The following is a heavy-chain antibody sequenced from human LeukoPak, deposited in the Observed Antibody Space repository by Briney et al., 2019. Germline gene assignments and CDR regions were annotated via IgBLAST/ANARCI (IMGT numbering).Heavy chain of an antibody. Sequence: GASVKVSCKTSGYTFINYGISWVRQAPGQGLEWMGWITAYSGNTKYAQKLQDRVTMTTDTSTSTAYMELRSLRCDDTAVYYCARVNYDIVTGYYIPHGFDIWGQGTMVSVSS. CDR3: ARVNYDIVTGYYIPHGFDI. V-gene: IGHV1-18*01. D-gene: IGHD3-9*01. CDR1: GYTFINYG. CDR2: ITAYSGNT. J-gene: IGHJ3*02.